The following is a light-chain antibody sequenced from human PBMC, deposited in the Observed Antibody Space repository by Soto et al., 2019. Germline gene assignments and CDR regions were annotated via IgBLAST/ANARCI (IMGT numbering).Light chain of an antibody. Sequence: QSALTQPASVSGSPGQSITISCTGTSSDVGGYNYVSWYQQHPGKAPKLMIYDVSNRPSGVSNRFFGSKSGNTASLTISGLQAEDEADYYCSSYTSSSTPFYVFGTGTKLTVL. CDR2: DVS. V-gene: IGLV2-14*01. J-gene: IGLJ1*01. CDR1: SSDVGGYNY. CDR3: SSYTSSSTPFYV.